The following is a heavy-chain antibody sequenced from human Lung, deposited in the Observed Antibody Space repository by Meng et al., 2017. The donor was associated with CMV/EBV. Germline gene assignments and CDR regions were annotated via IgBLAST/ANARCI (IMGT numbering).Heavy chain of an antibody. Sequence: SXTLSLTCTVSGGSISSSFWSWIRQPPGKGLEWIGYIYYSGSTDYNPSLKSRVTISVDTSKNQFSLKLSSVTAADTAVYYCARDLTREVAWGFDPWGQGTLVTVSS. CDR1: GGSISSSF. J-gene: IGHJ5*02. D-gene: IGHD7-27*01. CDR2: IYYSGST. V-gene: IGHV4-59*01. CDR3: ARDLTREVAWGFDP.